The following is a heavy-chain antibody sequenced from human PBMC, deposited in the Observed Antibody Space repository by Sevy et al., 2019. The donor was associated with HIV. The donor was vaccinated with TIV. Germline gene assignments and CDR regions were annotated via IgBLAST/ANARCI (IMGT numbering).Heavy chain of an antibody. V-gene: IGHV3-30*04. CDR2: ISYDGSNK. CDR1: GFTFSSYA. CDR3: ARDRSFDY. Sequence: GGSLRLSCAASGFTFSSYAMHWVRQAPGKGLEWVTVISYDGSNKYYADSVKGRFTISRDNSKNTLYLQMNSLRAEDTAVYYCARDRSFDYWGQGTLVTVSS. D-gene: IGHD3-16*02. J-gene: IGHJ4*02.